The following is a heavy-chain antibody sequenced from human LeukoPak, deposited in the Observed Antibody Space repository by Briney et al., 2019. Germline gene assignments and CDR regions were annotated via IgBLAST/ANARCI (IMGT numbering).Heavy chain of an antibody. CDR2: INRSGST. D-gene: IGHD6-25*01. CDR3: AGYHSVAKDAFDI. CDR1: GGSFSGYY. V-gene: IGHV4-34*01. Sequence: PSETLSLTCAVYGGSFSGYYWSWIRQPPGKGLEWIGEINRSGSTNYNPSLKSRVTISVDTSKNQFSLKLSSVTAADTAVYYCAGYHSVAKDAFDIWGQGTMVTVSS. J-gene: IGHJ3*02.